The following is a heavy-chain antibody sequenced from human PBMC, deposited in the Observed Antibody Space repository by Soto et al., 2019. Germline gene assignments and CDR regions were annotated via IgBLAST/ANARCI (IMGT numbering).Heavy chain of an antibody. Sequence: SGPTLVNPTQTLTLTCSFSGFSLSAYGVRVIWFRQPPGETLECLALIHWNDYKRYSPYLKSSLTITKDTSKNQVVLTLTNLDPLDTGTYFCAHTRDSSGFLTSWGQGILVTVSS. CDR2: IHWNDYK. J-gene: IGHJ5*02. CDR3: AHTRDSSGFLTS. V-gene: IGHV2-5*01. D-gene: IGHD3-22*01. CDR1: GFSLSAYGVR.